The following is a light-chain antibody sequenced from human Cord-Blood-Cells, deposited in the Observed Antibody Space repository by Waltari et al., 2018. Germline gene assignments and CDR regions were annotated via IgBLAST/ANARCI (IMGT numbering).Light chain of an antibody. Sequence: VLTQSPATLSLSPRERATLPCLASQSVSSYLAWYQQKPGQAPRLLIYDASNRATGIPARFSGSGSGTDFTLTISSLEPEDFAVYYCQQRSNWPTFGPGTKVDIK. CDR3: QQRSNWPT. CDR1: QSVSSY. V-gene: IGKV3-11*01. J-gene: IGKJ3*01. CDR2: DAS.